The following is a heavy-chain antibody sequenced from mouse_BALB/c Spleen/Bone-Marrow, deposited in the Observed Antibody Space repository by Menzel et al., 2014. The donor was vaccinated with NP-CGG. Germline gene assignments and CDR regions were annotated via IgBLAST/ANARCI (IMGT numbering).Heavy chain of an antibody. CDR2: IDPYSGGT. Sequence: LVESGPELVKPGASVKVSCKASGYAFTNYNMNWVKQSHGKSLEWIGYIDPYSGGTNYNQKLRGKATLTVDKSSSTAYMHLNSLTSEDSAVYYCSRGVLAYFDYWGQGTTLTVSS. J-gene: IGHJ2*01. D-gene: IGHD2-14*01. V-gene: IGHV1S135*01. CDR1: GYAFTNYN. CDR3: SRGVLAYFDY.